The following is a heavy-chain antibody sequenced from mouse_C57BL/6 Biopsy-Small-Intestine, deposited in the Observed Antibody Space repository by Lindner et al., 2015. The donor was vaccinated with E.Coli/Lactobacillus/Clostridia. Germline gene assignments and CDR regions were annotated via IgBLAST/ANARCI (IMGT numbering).Heavy chain of an antibody. CDR3: ARVFPALAADF. CDR2: VAAYSPHT. V-gene: IGHV1-7*01. Sequence: SVKVSCKASGYRFTSYGIAWVRQAPGQGLEWMGWVAAYSPHTDYAQKFRGRVNMTTDTATSTAHMELRSLTSDDTATYYCARVFPALAADFWGQGTLVTVSS. J-gene: IGHJ4*01. D-gene: IGHD3-1*01. CDR1: GYRFTSYG.